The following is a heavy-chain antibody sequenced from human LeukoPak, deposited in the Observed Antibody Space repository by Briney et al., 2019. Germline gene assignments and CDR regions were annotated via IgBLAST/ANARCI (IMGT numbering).Heavy chain of an antibody. Sequence: PGGSLRLSCAASGFTFSTYAMSWVRQAPGKGLEWVSAISGSGGSTYYADSVKGRFTISRDNSKNTLYLQMNSLRAEDTAVYYCAKADYYGSGSYYNGYYGMDVWGQGTTVTVSS. CDR2: ISGSGGST. V-gene: IGHV3-23*01. CDR3: AKADYYGSGSYYNGYYGMDV. CDR1: GFTFSTYA. J-gene: IGHJ6*02. D-gene: IGHD3-10*01.